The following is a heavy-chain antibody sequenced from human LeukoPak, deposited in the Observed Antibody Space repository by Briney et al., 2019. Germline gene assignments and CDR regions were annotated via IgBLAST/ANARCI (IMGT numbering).Heavy chain of an antibody. D-gene: IGHD3-3*01. CDR1: GGSISSGGYY. CDR3: ARETRQGTYYDFWSGYYYIDY. V-gene: IGHV4-31*03. Sequence: SQTLSLTCTVSGGSISSGGYYWSWIRQHPGKGLEWIGYIYYSGSTYYNPTLKSRVTISVDMSKNQFSLKLNSVTAADTAVYYCARETRQGTYYDFWSGYYYIDYWGQGTLVTVSS. CDR2: IYYSGST. J-gene: IGHJ4*02.